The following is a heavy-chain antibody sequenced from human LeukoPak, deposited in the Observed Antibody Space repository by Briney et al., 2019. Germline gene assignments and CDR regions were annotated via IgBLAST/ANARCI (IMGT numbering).Heavy chain of an antibody. J-gene: IGHJ3*02. V-gene: IGHV3-74*01. D-gene: IGHD3-22*01. Sequence: GGSLRLSCAASGFTFSSYWMHWVRQAPGKGLVRVSRINSDGSSTSYADSVKGRFTISRDNAKSTLYLQMNSLRAEDTAVYYCAREFRPYYYDSSGYYFSTPRDAFDIWGQGTMVTVSS. CDR2: INSDGSST. CDR1: GFTFSSYW. CDR3: AREFRPYYYDSSGYYFSTPRDAFDI.